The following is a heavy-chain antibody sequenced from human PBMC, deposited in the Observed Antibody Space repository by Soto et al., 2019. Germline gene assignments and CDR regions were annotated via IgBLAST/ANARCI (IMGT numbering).Heavy chain of an antibody. D-gene: IGHD2-21*01. V-gene: IGHV4-31*03. J-gene: IGHJ4*02. CDR2: IHFSGET. CDR3: ARDQGGDLDY. CDR1: GASIGRGGYY. Sequence: QVQLQESGPGPMKPSQTLSLTCTVSGASIGRGGYYWTWIRQHPGKALEWMGHIHFSGETNYNPSLMGRLTMSIDTSTNQFSLNLAAVTAADTAMYYCARDQGGDLDYWGQGTLVTVSS.